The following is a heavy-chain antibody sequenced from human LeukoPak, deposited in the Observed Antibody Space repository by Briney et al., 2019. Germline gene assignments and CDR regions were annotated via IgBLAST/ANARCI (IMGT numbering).Heavy chain of an antibody. J-gene: IGHJ6*02. V-gene: IGHV4-39*07. Sequence: SETLSLTCTVSGGSISSSSHYWGWIRQPPGKGLEWIGTIYYSGSTYYNPSLKSRVTISVDTSKNQFSLKLSSVTAADTAVYYCARVERITMVRGPYYYYYYGMDVWGQGTTVTVSS. CDR2: IYYSGST. D-gene: IGHD3-10*01. CDR1: GGSISSSSHY. CDR3: ARVERITMVRGPYYYYYYGMDV.